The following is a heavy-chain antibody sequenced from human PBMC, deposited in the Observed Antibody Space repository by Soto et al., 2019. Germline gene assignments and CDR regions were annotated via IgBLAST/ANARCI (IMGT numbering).Heavy chain of an antibody. CDR1: GFTYSGYA. Sequence: GGSLKLSCAGSGFTYSGYAMSWVRQAPGKGLEWVSAISGSGGSTYYADSVKGRFTISRDNSKNTLYLQMNSLRAEDTAVYYCAKDLSFGGVIAPPDYWGQGTLVTVSS. CDR3: AKDLSFGGVIAPPDY. CDR2: ISGSGGST. V-gene: IGHV3-23*01. D-gene: IGHD3-16*02. J-gene: IGHJ4*02.